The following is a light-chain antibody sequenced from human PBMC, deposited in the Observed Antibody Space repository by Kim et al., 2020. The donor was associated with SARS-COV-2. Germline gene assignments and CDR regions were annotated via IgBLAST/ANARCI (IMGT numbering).Light chain of an antibody. V-gene: IGLV1-44*01. CDR2: TNN. CDR1: SSSIGINS. CDR3: AAWDDSLNGPV. J-gene: IGLJ3*02. Sequence: GERVTISCSGSSSSIGINSVYWYQQLPGTAPKLLIYTNNQRPSGVPDRFSGSKSGTSASLAISGLQSEDEADYSCAAWDDSLNGPVFGGGTQLTVL.